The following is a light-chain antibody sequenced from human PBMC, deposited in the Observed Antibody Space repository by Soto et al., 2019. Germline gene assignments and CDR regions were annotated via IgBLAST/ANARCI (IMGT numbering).Light chain of an antibody. V-gene: IGKV1-9*01. Sequence: IQLTQSPSSLSASLGDRVTITCRASQDIAIYLACYQQKPGEAPKLLIYAASTLYGGVPSRFSGSGSGTDFALTITSLQAEDFATYYCQQLRMYPSTFGGGTKVDIK. CDR3: QQLRMYPST. CDR2: AAS. CDR1: QDIAIY. J-gene: IGKJ4*01.